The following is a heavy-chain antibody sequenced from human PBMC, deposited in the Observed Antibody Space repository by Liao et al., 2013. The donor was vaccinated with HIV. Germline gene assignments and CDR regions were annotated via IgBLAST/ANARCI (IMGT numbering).Heavy chain of an antibody. D-gene: IGHD6-19*01. J-gene: IGHJ4*02. CDR2: INHSGST. CDR3: ARGLPYSSGWYNY. CDR1: GGSFSGYY. V-gene: IGHV4-34*01. Sequence: QVQLQQWGAGLLKPSETLSLTCAVYGGSFSGYYWSWIRQPPGKGPEYIGEINHSGSTNYNPSLKSRVTISVDTSKNQFSLKLSSVTAADTAVYYCARGLPYSSGWYNYWGQGTLVTVSS.